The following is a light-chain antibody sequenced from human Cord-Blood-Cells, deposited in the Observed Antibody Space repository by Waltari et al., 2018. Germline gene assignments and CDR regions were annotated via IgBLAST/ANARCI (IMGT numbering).Light chain of an antibody. CDR2: EVS. J-gene: IGLJ1*01. CDR1: SSAVGGYNY. Sequence: QSVLTQPASVSGSPGQSITIPCTGTSSAVGGYNYVSWYQQHPGKAPKLMIYEVSNRPSGVSNRFSGSKSGNTASLTISGLQAEDEADYYCSSYTSSSTYVFGTGTKVTVL. CDR3: SSYTSSSTYV. V-gene: IGLV2-14*01.